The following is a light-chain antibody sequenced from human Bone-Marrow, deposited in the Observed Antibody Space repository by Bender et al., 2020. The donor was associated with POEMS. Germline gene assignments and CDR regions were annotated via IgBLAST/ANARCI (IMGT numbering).Light chain of an antibody. CDR3: CAYAGVDLFVV. CDR1: NSDIGSYNL. V-gene: IGLV2-23*01. Sequence: QSALTQPASVSASPGQPITISCSGTNSDIGSYNLVSWYQQHPGKAPKLLIYEDTKRPSGVSPRFSASRAGNTAYLTISGHRADYEAHYQRCAYAGVDLFVVFGGGTKVTVL. J-gene: IGLJ2*01. CDR2: EDT.